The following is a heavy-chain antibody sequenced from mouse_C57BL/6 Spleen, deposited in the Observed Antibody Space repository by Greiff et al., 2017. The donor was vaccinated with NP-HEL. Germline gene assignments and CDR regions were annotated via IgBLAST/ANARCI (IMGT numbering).Heavy chain of an antibody. V-gene: IGHV5-4*01. D-gene: IGHD1-1*01. CDR2: ISDGGSYT. Sequence: VQLKESGGGLVKPGGSLKLSCAASGFTFSSYAMSWVRQTPEKRLEWVATISDGGSYTYYPDNVKGRFTISRDNAKNNLYLQMSHLKSEDTAMYYCAREGYYGTSFDYWGQGTTLTVSS. J-gene: IGHJ2*01. CDR3: AREGYYGTSFDY. CDR1: GFTFSSYA.